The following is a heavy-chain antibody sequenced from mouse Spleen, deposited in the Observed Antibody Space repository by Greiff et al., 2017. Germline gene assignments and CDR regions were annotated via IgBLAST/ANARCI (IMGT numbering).Heavy chain of an antibody. CDR3: ARPYGTFAWFAY. CDR2: ISSGGSTI. Sequence: EVKVVESGGGLVKPGGSLKLSCAASGFTFSDYGMHWVRQAPEKGLEWVAYISSGGSTIYYADTVKGRFTISRDNAKNTLFLQMTSLRSEDTAMYYCARPYGTFAWFAYWGQGTLVTVSA. CDR1: GFTFSDYG. J-gene: IGHJ3*01. D-gene: IGHD4-1*01. V-gene: IGHV5-17*01.